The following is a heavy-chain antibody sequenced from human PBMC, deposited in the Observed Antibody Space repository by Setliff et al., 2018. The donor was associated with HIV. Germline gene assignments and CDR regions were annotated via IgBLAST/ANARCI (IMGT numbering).Heavy chain of an antibody. V-gene: IGHV1-2*04. CDR3: AREVLGGSSWYRFYFDY. CDR2: INPNSGGT. CDR1: GYTFTGYY. Sequence: ASVKVSCKASGYTFTGYYMHWVRQAPGQGLEWMGWINPNSGGTNYAQKFQGWVTMTRDTSISTAYMELSRLRSDDTAVYYCAREVLGGSSWYRFYFDYWGRGTLVTVSS. J-gene: IGHJ4*02. D-gene: IGHD6-13*01.